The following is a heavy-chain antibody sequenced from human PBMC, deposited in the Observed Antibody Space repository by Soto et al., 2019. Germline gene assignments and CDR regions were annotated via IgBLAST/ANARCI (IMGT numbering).Heavy chain of an antibody. CDR1: GGSISSYY. CDR3: ARSGYSYGPFDY. Sequence: SETLSLTCTVSGGSISSYYWSWIRQPPGKGLEWIGYIYYSGSTNYNPSLKSRVTISVDTSKNQFSLKLSSVTAADTAVYYCARSGYSYGPFDYWGQGTLVTVSS. V-gene: IGHV4-59*01. D-gene: IGHD5-18*01. J-gene: IGHJ4*02. CDR2: IYYSGST.